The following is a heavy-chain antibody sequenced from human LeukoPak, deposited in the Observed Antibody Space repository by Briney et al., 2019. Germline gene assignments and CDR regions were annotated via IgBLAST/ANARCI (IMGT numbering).Heavy chain of an antibody. CDR1: GFTFSSYA. D-gene: IGHD6-6*01. J-gene: IGHJ4*02. V-gene: IGHV3-23*01. Sequence: GGSLRLSCAASGFTFSSYAMSWVRPAPGKGLEWVSAIIGSGGSTYYADSVKGRFTISRDNSKNTLYLQMNSLRAEDTAVYYCAKDLRTLLVGSSPGESDGGQGTLVTVSS. CDR2: IIGSGGST. CDR3: AKDLRTLLVGSSPGESD.